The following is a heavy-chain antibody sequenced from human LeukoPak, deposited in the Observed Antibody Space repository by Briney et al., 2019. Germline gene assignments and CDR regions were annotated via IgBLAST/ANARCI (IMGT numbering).Heavy chain of an antibody. CDR1: GFTFSSYD. D-gene: IGHD2-2*01. CDR3: ARYSYCSSTSCSPDDYYYGMDV. V-gene: IGHV3-13*01. Sequence: PAGGSLRLSCAASGFTFSSYDMHWVRQATGKGLEWVSAIGTAGDTYYPGSVKGRFTISRENAKNSLYLQMNRLRAEDTAVYYCARYSYCSSTSCSPDDYYYGMDVWGQGTTVTVSS. CDR2: IGTAGDT. J-gene: IGHJ6*02.